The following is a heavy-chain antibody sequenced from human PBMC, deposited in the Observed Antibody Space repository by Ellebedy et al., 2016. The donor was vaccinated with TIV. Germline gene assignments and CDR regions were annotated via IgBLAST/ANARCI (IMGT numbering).Heavy chain of an antibody. J-gene: IGHJ6*02. V-gene: IGHV3-11*05. D-gene: IGHD3-22*01. Sequence: GGSLRLXXAASGFTFSDYYMSWIRQAPGKGLEWVSYISSSSSYTNYADSVKGRFTISRDNAKNSLYLQMNSLRAEDTAVYYCARGWLFVYYYYGMDVWGQGTTVTVSS. CDR2: ISSSSSYT. CDR3: ARGWLFVYYYYGMDV. CDR1: GFTFSDYY.